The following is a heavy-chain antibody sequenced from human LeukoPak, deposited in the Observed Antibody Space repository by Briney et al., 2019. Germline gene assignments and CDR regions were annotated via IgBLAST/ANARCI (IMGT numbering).Heavy chain of an antibody. CDR3: ARGTRGLGDDDYFEY. Sequence: PGGSLRLSCAASGFTFSSYGMHWVRQAPGKGLEWVAVIWYDGSNKYYADSVKGRFTISRDNSKNTLYLQMNSLRAEDTAVYYCARGTRGLGDDDYFEYWGQGTLVTVSS. CDR2: IWYDGSNK. J-gene: IGHJ4*02. V-gene: IGHV3-33*01. CDR1: GFTFSSYG. D-gene: IGHD2-21*02.